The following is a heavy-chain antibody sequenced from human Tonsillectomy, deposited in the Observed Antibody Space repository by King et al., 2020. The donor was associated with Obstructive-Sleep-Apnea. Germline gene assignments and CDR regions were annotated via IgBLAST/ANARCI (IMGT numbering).Heavy chain of an antibody. CDR3: ATVDLAYWGGDCSYGMDV. Sequence: QLVQSGAEVKKPGASVKVSCKVSGYTLTELSMHWVRQAPGKGLEWMGGFDPEDGETIYAQKFQGRVTMTEDTSTDTAYMELSSLRSEDTAVYYCATVDLAYWGGDCSYGMDVWGQGTTVTVSS. D-gene: IGHD2-21*01. J-gene: IGHJ6*02. CDR1: GYTLTELS. CDR2: FDPEDGET. V-gene: IGHV1-24*01.